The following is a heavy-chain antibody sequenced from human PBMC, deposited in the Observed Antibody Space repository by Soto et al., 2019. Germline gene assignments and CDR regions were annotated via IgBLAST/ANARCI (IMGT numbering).Heavy chain of an antibody. CDR1: GGAFSSYA. Sequence: GASVKVSCKASGGAFSSYAISWVRQAPGQGLEWMGGIIPIFGTANYAQKFQGRVTITADDSTSTAYMELSSLRSEDTAVYYCARGYYYDSSGYPPLDYWGQGTLVTVSS. CDR2: IIPIFGTA. V-gene: IGHV1-69*13. D-gene: IGHD3-22*01. CDR3: ARGYYYDSSGYPPLDY. J-gene: IGHJ4*02.